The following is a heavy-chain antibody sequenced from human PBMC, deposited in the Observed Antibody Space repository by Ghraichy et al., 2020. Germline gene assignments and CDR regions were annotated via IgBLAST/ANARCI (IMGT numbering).Heavy chain of an antibody. CDR3: ALQRENSGYSGSYYGY. Sequence: GGSLRLSCKGSGYSFTSYWIAWVRQMPGKGLEWMGIIHPIDSETTYSPSFQGQVTISADKSINTAYLQWSSLKASDTAMYYCALQRENSGYSGSYYGYWGQGTLVTVSS. CDR1: GYSFTSYW. J-gene: IGHJ4*02. CDR2: IHPIDSET. D-gene: IGHD1-26*01. V-gene: IGHV5-51*01.